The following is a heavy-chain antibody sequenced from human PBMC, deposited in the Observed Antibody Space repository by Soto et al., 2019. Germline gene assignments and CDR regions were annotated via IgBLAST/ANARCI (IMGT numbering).Heavy chain of an antibody. Sequence: GGSLRLSCAASGFTFSSYAMHWVRQAPGKGLEWVAVISYDGSNKYYADSVKGRFTISRDNSKNTLYLQMNSLRAEDTAVYYCARDFTLGFGELTRYYGMDVWGQGTTVTVSS. CDR1: GFTFSSYA. D-gene: IGHD3-10*01. CDR3: ARDFTLGFGELTRYYGMDV. V-gene: IGHV3-30-3*01. CDR2: ISYDGSNK. J-gene: IGHJ6*02.